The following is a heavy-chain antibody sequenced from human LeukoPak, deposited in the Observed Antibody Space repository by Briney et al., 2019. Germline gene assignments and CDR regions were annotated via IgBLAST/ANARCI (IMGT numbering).Heavy chain of an antibody. CDR1: GGSFSGYY. Sequence: SETLSLTCAVYGGSFSGYYWSWIRQPPGKGLEWIGYIYYSGSTNYNPSLKSRVTISVDTSKNQFSLKLSSVTAADTAVYYCAGEMATYYYYYMDVWGKGTTVTVSS. D-gene: IGHD5-24*01. CDR3: AGEMATYYYYYMDV. V-gene: IGHV4-59*01. J-gene: IGHJ6*03. CDR2: IYYSGST.